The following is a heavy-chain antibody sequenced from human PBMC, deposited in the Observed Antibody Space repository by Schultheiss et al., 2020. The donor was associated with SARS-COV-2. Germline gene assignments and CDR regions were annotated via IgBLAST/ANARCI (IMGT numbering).Heavy chain of an antibody. CDR3: AIVGATQTFDY. J-gene: IGHJ4*02. V-gene: IGHV4-59*01. D-gene: IGHD1-26*01. CDR1: GGSFSGYY. CDR2: IYYSGST. Sequence: SETLSLTCAVYGGSFSGYYWSWIRQPPGKGLEWIGYIYYSGSTNYNPSLKSRVTMSVDTSKNQFSLKLSSVTAADTAVYYCAIVGATQTFDYWGQGTLVTVSS.